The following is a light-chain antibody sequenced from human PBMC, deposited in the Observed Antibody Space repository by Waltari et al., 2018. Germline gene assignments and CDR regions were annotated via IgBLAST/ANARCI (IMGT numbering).Light chain of an antibody. CDR2: AAT. J-gene: IGKJ1*01. V-gene: IGKV1-9*01. CDR3: LQLSDDPRT. CDR1: QGIGSD. Sequence: DIQMTQSPSTLSASVGDRVTLTCRASQGIGSDLAWYQQKPGKAPNLLIYAATTLQSGVPSRFSGSGSGTDFTLTISSLQPEDFATYYCLQLSDDPRTFGQGTKVEIK.